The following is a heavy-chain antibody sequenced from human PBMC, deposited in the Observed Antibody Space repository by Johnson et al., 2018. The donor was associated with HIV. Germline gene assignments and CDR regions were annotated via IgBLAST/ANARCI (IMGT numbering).Heavy chain of an antibody. J-gene: IGHJ3*02. CDR3: ANSLLLDAFDI. CDR1: GFSFIDYA. CDR2: ISGGEDDT. V-gene: IGHV3-23*04. Sequence: EVQLVESGGGLVRPGGSLRLSCVASGFSFIDYAMIWVRQAPGKGLEWVSFISGGEDDTYYADSVKGRFTISRDNYKTTLYLQMNSLRDEDTAVYYCANSLLLDAFDIWGQGTMVTVSS.